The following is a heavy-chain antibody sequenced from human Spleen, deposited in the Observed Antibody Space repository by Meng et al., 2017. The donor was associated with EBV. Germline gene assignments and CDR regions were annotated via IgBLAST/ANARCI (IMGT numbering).Heavy chain of an antibody. J-gene: IGHJ4*02. CDR1: GFTFSSDW. CDR2: INTDGSST. Sequence: EGEVVESGGGLVQPGGSLRLSWEASGFTFSSDWMPWVRKAPGKGLVWVSRINTDGSSTGDADSVKGRFTISRDPAKSMVYLQMNSLRAEDTAVYYCARAPPTVAPFDYWGQGTLVTVSS. D-gene: IGHD4-23*01. V-gene: IGHV3-74*01. CDR3: ARAPPTVAPFDY.